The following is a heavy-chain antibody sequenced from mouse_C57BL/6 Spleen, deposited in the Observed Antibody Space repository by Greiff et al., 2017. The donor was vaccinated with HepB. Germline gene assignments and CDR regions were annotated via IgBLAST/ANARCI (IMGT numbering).Heavy chain of an antibody. Sequence: DVQLVESGGGLVKPGGSLKLSCAASGFTFSDYGMHWVRQAPEKGLEWVAYISSGSSTIYYADTVKGRFTISRDNAKNTLFLQMTSLRSEDTAMYYCAREDYAASFAYWGQGTLVTVSA. V-gene: IGHV5-17*01. CDR3: AREDYAASFAY. D-gene: IGHD2-4*01. J-gene: IGHJ3*01. CDR2: ISSGSSTI. CDR1: GFTFSDYG.